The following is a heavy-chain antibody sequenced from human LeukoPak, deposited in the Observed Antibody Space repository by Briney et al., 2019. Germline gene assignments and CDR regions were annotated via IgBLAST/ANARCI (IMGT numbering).Heavy chain of an antibody. D-gene: IGHD4-11*01. CDR3: ARRSPPVYSNYVRVKAYYFDY. CDR1: GDSVSSDSAA. V-gene: IGHV6-1*01. J-gene: IGHJ4*02. Sequence: SQTLSLTCAISGDSVSSDSAAWNWIRQSPSRGLEWLGRTYYRSKWYNDYAVSVKSRITINPDTSKNQFSLKLSSVTAADTAVFYCARRSPPVYSNYVRVKAYYFDYWGQGALVTVSS. CDR2: TYYRSKWYN.